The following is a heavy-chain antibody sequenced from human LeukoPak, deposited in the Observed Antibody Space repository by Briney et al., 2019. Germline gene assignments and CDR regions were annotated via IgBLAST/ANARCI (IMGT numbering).Heavy chain of an antibody. CDR2: IYTSGST. D-gene: IGHD3-22*01. J-gene: IGHJ4*02. V-gene: IGHV4-4*07. CDR3: ARTHGYYYDSSGYYFDY. Sequence: SETLSLTCTVSGGSISSYYWSWIRQPAGKGLEWIGRIYTSGSTNYNPSLKSRVTMSVDTSKNQFSLKLSSVTAADTAVYYCARTHGYYYDSSGYYFDYWGQVTLVTVSS. CDR1: GGSISSYY.